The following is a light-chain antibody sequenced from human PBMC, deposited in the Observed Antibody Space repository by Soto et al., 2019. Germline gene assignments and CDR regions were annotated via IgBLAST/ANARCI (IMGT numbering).Light chain of an antibody. J-gene: IGKJ4*01. V-gene: IGKV1-9*01. CDR1: QGIRDF. CDR2: GAS. CDR3: QQFNVYPLT. Sequence: DIQLTQSPSFLSASVGDRVTITCRASQGIRDFLAWYQQKPGKAPKLLIYGASTLQAGVPTRFSGFASGTEFTLTISNLQPADSATYYCQQFNVYPLTFGGGTKVEIK.